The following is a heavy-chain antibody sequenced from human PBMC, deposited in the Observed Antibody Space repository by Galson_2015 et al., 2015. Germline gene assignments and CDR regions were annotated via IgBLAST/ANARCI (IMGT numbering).Heavy chain of an antibody. V-gene: IGHV3-33*01. Sequence: FLRLSCAASGFTFSSYGMHWVRQAPGKGLEWVAVIWYDGSNKYYADSVKGRFTISRDNSKNTLYLQMNSLRAEDTAVYYCARDVTMVRGVHYPLSPWGQGTLVTVPS. D-gene: IGHD3-10*01. CDR2: IWYDGSNK. CDR1: GFTFSSYG. J-gene: IGHJ5*02. CDR3: ARDVTMVRGVHYPLSP.